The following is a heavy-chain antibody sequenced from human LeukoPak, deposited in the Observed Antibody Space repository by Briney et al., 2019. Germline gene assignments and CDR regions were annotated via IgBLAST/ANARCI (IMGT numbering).Heavy chain of an antibody. J-gene: IGHJ4*02. CDR2: ISAYNGNT. Sequence: ASVKVSCKASGYTFTSYGISWVRQAPGQGLEWMGWISAYNGNTNYAQKLQGRVTMTTDTSTSTAYMELRSLRSDDTAVYYCARGGSDIVVVPADISLYYFDYWGQGTLVTVSS. D-gene: IGHD2-2*01. CDR3: ARGGSDIVVVPADISLYYFDY. V-gene: IGHV1-18*01. CDR1: GYTFTSYG.